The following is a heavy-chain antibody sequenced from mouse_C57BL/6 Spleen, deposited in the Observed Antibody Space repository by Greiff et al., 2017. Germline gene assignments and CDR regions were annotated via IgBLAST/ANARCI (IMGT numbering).Heavy chain of an antibody. CDR3: AIDDYGSSAYWRFDV. Sequence: QVQLQQPGAELVKPGASVKLSCKASGYTFTSYWMHWVKQRPGQGLEWIGMIHPNSGSTNYNEKFKSKATLTVDKSSSTAYMQRSSLTSEDSAVYDCAIDDYGSSAYWRFDVWGTGTAVAVSS. CDR2: IHPNSGST. J-gene: IGHJ1*03. V-gene: IGHV1-64*01. CDR1: GYTFTSYW. D-gene: IGHD1-1*01.